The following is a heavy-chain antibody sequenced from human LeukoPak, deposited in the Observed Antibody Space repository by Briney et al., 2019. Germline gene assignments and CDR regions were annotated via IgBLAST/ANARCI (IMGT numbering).Heavy chain of an antibody. Sequence: ASVKVSCKASGYTFTDYYIHWVRQAPGHGLEWIGWINPSSDGTNYAQKFEGRVTLTRDTSISTAYMELSSLRSDDTAVYYCAKSLDYDKLSPWGQGTLVTVSS. CDR1: GYTFTDYY. J-gene: IGHJ5*02. V-gene: IGHV1-2*02. D-gene: IGHD3-9*01. CDR2: INPSSDGT. CDR3: AKSLDYDKLSP.